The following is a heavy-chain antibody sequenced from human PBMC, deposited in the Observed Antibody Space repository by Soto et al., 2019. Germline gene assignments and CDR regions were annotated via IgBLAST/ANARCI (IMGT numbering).Heavy chain of an antibody. CDR1: GGSIDTYY. CDR2: VFYSGST. D-gene: IGHD4-17*01. J-gene: IGHJ4*02. Sequence: PSETLSLTCTVSGGSIDTYYWSWIRQPPGKGLEWVGYVFYSGSTNYNPSLESRVTVSVDTSKNQFSLRLRSVTAADTAVYYCARGYGDYVLDYWGQGTLVTVSS. V-gene: IGHV4-59*08. CDR3: ARGYGDYVLDY.